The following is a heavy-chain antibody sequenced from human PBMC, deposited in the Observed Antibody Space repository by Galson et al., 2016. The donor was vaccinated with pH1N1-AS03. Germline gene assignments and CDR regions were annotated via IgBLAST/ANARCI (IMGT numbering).Heavy chain of an antibody. V-gene: IGHV3-21*01. CDR1: GFTFRDYN. CDR2: IEASSTYI. D-gene: IGHD5-18*01. CDR3: ARDTARSFDY. J-gene: IGHJ4*02. Sequence: SLRLSCAVSGFTFRDYNLNWVRQAPGKGPEWVSSIEASSTYIYYADSVKGRFTISRDNSKNSLYRQMNSLRAEDTAVYYCARDTARSFDYWGLGTLVSVSS.